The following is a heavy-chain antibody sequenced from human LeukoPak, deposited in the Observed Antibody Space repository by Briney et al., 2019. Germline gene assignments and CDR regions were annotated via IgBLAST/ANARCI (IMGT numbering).Heavy chain of an antibody. V-gene: IGHV4-31*03. Sequence: SETLSLTCTVSGGSISSGGYSWSWIRQHPGKGLEWIGYIYYSGSTYYNPSLKSRVTMSVDTSKNQFSLKLSSVTAADTAVYYCARVSPDDSSGYAVHYYGMDVWGQGTTVTVSS. CDR3: ARVSPDDSSGYAVHYYGMDV. D-gene: IGHD3-22*01. CDR2: IYYSGST. CDR1: GGSISSGGYS. J-gene: IGHJ6*02.